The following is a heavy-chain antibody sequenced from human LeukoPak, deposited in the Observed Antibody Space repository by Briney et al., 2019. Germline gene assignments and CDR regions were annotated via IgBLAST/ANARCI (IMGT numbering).Heavy chain of an antibody. CDR3: ARGATISETGYFDF. CDR2: IDHRGDT. CDR1: GGSFSRYY. Sequence: PSETLSPTCAAYGGSFSRYYWSWIRQSPGKGLEWIAEIDHRGDTNYNPSVKSRVTISVDTSKNQFSLKVRSLSAADTALYYCARGATISETGYFDFWGQGTLVTVSS. V-gene: IGHV4-34*01. J-gene: IGHJ4*03. D-gene: IGHD5-24*01.